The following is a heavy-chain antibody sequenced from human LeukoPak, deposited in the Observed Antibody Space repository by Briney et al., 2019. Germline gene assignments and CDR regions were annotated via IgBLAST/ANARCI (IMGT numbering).Heavy chain of an antibody. D-gene: IGHD3-10*01. CDR3: ARGYYGSGSYYIDWFDP. V-gene: IGHV4-38-2*02. CDR1: GYSISSAYY. Sequence: PSETLSLTCTVSGYSISSAYYWGWIRQPPGKGLEWIGSIYHSGSTYYNSSLKSRVTISVDTSKNQFSLKLSSVTAADTAVYYCARGYYGSGSYYIDWFDPWGQGTLVTVSS. CDR2: IYHSGST. J-gene: IGHJ5*02.